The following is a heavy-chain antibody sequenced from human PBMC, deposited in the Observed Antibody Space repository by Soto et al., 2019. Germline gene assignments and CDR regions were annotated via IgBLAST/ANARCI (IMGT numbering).Heavy chain of an antibody. D-gene: IGHD1-26*01. J-gene: IGHJ4*02. V-gene: IGHV3-23*01. Sequence: EVQLLESGGGLVQPGGSLRLSCAASGFTFSSYAMRWVRQAPGKGLEWVSAISGSGGSTYYADSVKGRFTISRDNSKNTLYLQMTSLRAEVTAVFFCARRSSGSYYDYWGQGTLVNVSS. CDR1: GFTFSSYA. CDR3: ARRSSGSYYDY. CDR2: ISGSGGST.